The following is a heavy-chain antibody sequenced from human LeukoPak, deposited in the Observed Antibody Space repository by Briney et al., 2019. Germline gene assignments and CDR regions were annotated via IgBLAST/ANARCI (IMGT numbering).Heavy chain of an antibody. D-gene: IGHD1-26*01. CDR3: ARRRSWPEFDY. V-gene: IGHV4-39*01. CDR1: GGFINSTGYF. Sequence: PSETLSLTCSVSGGFINSTGYFWGWIRQPPGKGLEWIGAIYYTGDTYYNPSLRSRVNMAVDTSENQFSLKLRSVTAADTAVYYCARRRSWPEFDYWGQGILVTVSS. J-gene: IGHJ4*02. CDR2: IYYTGDT.